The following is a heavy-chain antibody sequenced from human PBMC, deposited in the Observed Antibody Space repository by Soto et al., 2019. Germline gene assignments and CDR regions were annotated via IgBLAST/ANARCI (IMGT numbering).Heavy chain of an antibody. CDR1: GYTFTGYY. CDR3: ARVKLQFRWFDP. CDR2: INPNSGGT. Sequence: PSVKVSCKASGYTFTGYYMHWVRQAPGQGLEWMGWINPNSGGTNYAQKFQGRVTMTRDTSISTAYMELSRLRSDDTAVYYCARVKLQFRWFDPWGQGTLVTVSS. V-gene: IGHV1-2*02. J-gene: IGHJ5*02. D-gene: IGHD5-12*01.